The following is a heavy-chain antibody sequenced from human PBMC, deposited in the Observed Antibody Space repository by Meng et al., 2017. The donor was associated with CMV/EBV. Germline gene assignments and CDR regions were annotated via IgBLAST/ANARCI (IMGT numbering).Heavy chain of an antibody. Sequence: ESLKISCAVYGGSFSGYYWSWIRQPSGKGLEWIGEINHSGSTNYNPSLKSRVTISVDTSKNQFSLKLSSVTAADTAVYYCARGESYYDFWSGSSNWFDPWGQETLVTVSS. CDR2: INHSGST. D-gene: IGHD3-3*01. CDR3: ARGESYYDFWSGSSNWFDP. J-gene: IGHJ5*02. V-gene: IGHV4-34*01. CDR1: GGSFSGYY.